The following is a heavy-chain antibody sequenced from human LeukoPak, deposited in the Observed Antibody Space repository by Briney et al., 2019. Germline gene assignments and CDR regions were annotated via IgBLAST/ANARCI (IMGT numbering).Heavy chain of an antibody. CDR3: ARVNTVMATFDY. J-gene: IGHJ4*02. V-gene: IGHV4-38-2*02. CDR2: ISHSGST. Sequence: PSETLSLTCTVSGYSISSAYYGGWIRQPPGKGLEWIATISHSGSTYYNPPLKSRVTISADTSQNQHSLKLSSVTAADTAVYYCARVNTVMATFDYWGQGTPVTVSS. D-gene: IGHD4-11*01. CDR1: GYSISSAYY.